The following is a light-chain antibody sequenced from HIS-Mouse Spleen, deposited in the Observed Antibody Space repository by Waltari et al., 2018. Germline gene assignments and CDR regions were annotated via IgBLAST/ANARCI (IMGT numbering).Light chain of an antibody. J-gene: IGLJ2*01. CDR2: DVS. V-gene: IGLV2-14*03. CDR1: SSDVGGYNY. CDR3: SSYTSSSTLV. Sequence: QSALTQPASVSGSPGQSITISCTGTSSDVGGYNYVSWYQQPPGKAPKLMIYDVSNRPSGVSTRFSGSKSGNTASLTISGLQAEDEADYYCSSYTSSSTLVFGGGTKLTVL.